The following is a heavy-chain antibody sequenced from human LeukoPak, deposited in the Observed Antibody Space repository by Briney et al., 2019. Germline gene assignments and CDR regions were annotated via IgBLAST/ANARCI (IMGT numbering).Heavy chain of an antibody. CDR3: AKAVVPAAISFQFE. V-gene: IGHV3-11*01. Sequence: PGGSLRLSCAASGFTFSDYYMNWIRQAPGKGLEWVSYISSGGSTIYYADSVKGRFTISRDNSKNTLYLQMNSLRAEDTAVYYCAKAVVPAAISFQFEWGQGTLVTVSS. J-gene: IGHJ4*02. CDR2: ISSGGSTI. CDR1: GFTFSDYY. D-gene: IGHD2-2*01.